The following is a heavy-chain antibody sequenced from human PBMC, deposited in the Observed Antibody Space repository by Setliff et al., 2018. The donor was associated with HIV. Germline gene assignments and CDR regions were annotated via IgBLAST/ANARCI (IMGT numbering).Heavy chain of an antibody. CDR2: IIPLFGTA. V-gene: IGHV1-69*13. J-gene: IGHJ5*02. CDR1: GGTFSGHA. CDR3: ARAPAHEHSTGWYSSSNRFDP. D-gene: IGHD6-19*01. Sequence: GASVKVSCKAAGGTFSGHAINWVRQAPGQGVEWMGEIIPLFGTAHYAQRFQGRVTITADASTSTAYMELSRLRSADTAVYYCARAPAHEHSTGWYSSSNRFDPWGQGTLVTVSS.